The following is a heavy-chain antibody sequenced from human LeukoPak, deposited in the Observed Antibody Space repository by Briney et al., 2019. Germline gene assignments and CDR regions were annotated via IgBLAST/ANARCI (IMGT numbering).Heavy chain of an antibody. CDR2: IDPSDSYT. D-gene: IGHD2-15*01. J-gene: IGHJ5*02. CDR1: RYSFTSYW. Sequence: GESLKISCQGSRYSFTSYWINWVRQMPGKGLEWMGRIDPSDSYTNYSPSFQGHVTISADKSINTAYLQWSSLRASDTAIYYCARRFCSGGSCYSVRDWFDPWGQGTLVTVSS. V-gene: IGHV5-10-1*01. CDR3: ARRFCSGGSCYSVRDWFDP.